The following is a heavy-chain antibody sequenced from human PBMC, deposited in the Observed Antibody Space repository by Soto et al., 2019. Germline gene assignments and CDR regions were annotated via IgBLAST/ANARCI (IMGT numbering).Heavy chain of an antibody. V-gene: IGHV1-69*01. CDR3: XXXXXXXGNLSPFDS. CDR2: ILPIFGTA. Sequence: QVQLVQSGAEVKKPGSSAKVSCKASGGTFSNYGVSWVRQAPGQGLEWMGSILPIFGTANYAEKFQGKVTITADESMTXXXXXXXXXXXXXXXXXXXXXXXXXXGNLSPFDSWGQGTLVTVSS. J-gene: IGHJ4*02. CDR1: GGTFSNYG.